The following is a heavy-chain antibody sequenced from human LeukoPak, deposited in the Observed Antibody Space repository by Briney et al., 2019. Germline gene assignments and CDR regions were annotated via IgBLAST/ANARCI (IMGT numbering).Heavy chain of an antibody. Sequence: SETLSLTSTVSGGPISSYYWSWIRQPPGKGLEWIGYIYYSGGTNYNPSLKSRVTISVDTSKNQFSLKLSSVTAADTAVYYCAASPYYYDSSGPPCYWGQGTLVTVSS. CDR3: AASPYYYDSSGPPCY. D-gene: IGHD3-22*01. J-gene: IGHJ4*02. V-gene: IGHV4-59*08. CDR1: GGPISSYY. CDR2: IYYSGGT.